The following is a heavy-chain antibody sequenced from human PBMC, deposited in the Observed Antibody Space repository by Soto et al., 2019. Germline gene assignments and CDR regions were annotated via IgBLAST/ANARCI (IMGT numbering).Heavy chain of an antibody. CDR1: GYTFTSYY. CDR3: ASASIVDGRFGELLPFSY. J-gene: IGHJ4*02. CDR2: INPSGGST. V-gene: IGHV1-46*03. D-gene: IGHD3-10*01. Sequence: QVQLVQSGAEVKKPGASVKVSCKASGYTFTSYYMHWVRQAPGQGLEWMGIINPSGGSTSYAQKFQGRVTITRDTSTSTVYMELSRLRSEDTAVYYCASASIVDGRFGELLPFSYWGQGTLVTVSS.